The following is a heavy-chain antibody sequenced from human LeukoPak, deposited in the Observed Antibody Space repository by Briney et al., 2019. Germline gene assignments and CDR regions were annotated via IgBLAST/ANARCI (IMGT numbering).Heavy chain of an antibody. CDR2: IHHSGRT. CDR3: SCSGGSCYYRDGRGP. D-gene: IGHD2-15*01. J-gene: IGHJ5*02. CDR1: GVSFRDYY. V-gene: IGHV4-34*01. Sequence: KPSETLSLTCAVFGVSFRDYYWSWVRQSPGKGLEWIGEIHHSGRTKYNPSLGSRVTISVDTSKNQVSLKLTSVDAADTAIYYCSCSGGSCYYRDGRGPWGQGTLVTVSS.